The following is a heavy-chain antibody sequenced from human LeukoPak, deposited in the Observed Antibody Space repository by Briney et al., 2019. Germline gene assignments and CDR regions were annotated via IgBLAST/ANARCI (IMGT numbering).Heavy chain of an antibody. CDR1: GFTFDDYA. CDR2: ISGDGDST. V-gene: IGHV3-43*02. J-gene: IGHJ5*02. Sequence: GGSLRLSCAASGFTFDDYAMHWVRQVPGKGLEWVSLISGDGDSTSYADSVKGRFTISRDNNKDSLYLQMNSLRTEDTALYYCAKGFYSTSLNRWGQGTLVTVSS. CDR3: AKGFYSTSLNR. D-gene: IGHD2-2*01.